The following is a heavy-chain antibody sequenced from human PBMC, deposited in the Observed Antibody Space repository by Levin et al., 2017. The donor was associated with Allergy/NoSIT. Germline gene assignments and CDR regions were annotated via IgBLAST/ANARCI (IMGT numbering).Heavy chain of an antibody. CDR2: ISGSGGST. J-gene: IGHJ4*02. V-gene: IGHV3-23*01. Sequence: SGGSLRLSCAASGFNFDNYAMSWVRQAPGKGLEWVSGISGSGGSTFYRYSVKGRCTISRDNSKNTLYLQMNSLRVEDTALYYCAKDLRVYCSGTYRQWGQGTLVTVSS. CDR3: AKDLRVYCSGTYRQ. CDR1: GFNFDNYA. D-gene: IGHD2-15*01.